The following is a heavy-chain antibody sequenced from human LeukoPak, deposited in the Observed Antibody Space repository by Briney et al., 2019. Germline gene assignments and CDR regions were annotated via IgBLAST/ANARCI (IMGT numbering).Heavy chain of an antibody. CDR1: GFTFSNYW. D-gene: IGHD5-18*01. J-gene: IGHJ6*02. CDR2: IKRDGSEK. Sequence: GGSLRLSCAASGFTFSNYWMSWVRQAPGKGLEWVDNIKRDGSEKYYVDSVKGRFTISRDNTKNSLYLQMNSLRAADTAVYYCAPMAADTAMVGMDVWGQGTEVTVSS. CDR3: APMAADTAMVGMDV. V-gene: IGHV3-7*05.